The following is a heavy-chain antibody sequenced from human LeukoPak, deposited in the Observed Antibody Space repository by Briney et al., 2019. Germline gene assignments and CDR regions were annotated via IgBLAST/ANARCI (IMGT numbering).Heavy chain of an antibody. CDR3: ARGAHLSGRIWGSSYYYYMDV. J-gene: IGHJ6*03. D-gene: IGHD3-16*01. CDR2: IDYSGST. Sequence: PSETLSLICTVSGASISSYYWTWIRQPPGKGLEWIAYIDYSGSTNYNPSLKSRVTISVDTSKNQFSLNLSSVTAADTAVYYCARGAHLSGRIWGSSYYYYMDVWGKGTTVTISS. V-gene: IGHV4-59*01. CDR1: GASISSYY.